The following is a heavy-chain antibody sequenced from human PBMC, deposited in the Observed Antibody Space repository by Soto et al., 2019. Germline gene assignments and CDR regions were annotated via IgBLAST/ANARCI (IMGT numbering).Heavy chain of an antibody. J-gene: IGHJ4*02. Sequence: GASVKVSCKASGYTFTIYGISWVRQAPGQGLEWMGWISAYNGNTNYAQKLQGRVTMTTDTSTSTAYMELRSLRSDDTAVYYCARDPMGAYCSGGSCYVNWGQGTLVTVSS. D-gene: IGHD2-15*01. CDR3: ARDPMGAYCSGGSCYVN. V-gene: IGHV1-18*01. CDR2: ISAYNGNT. CDR1: GYTFTIYG.